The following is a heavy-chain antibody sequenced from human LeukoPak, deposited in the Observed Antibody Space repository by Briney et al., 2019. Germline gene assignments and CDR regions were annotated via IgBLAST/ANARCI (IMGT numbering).Heavy chain of an antibody. CDR3: ARDRVGDGFTNFYFDY. CDR1: GYTFSDFY. V-gene: IGHV1-2*06. Sequence: ASVRVSCKASGYTFSDFYMHWVRQAPGQGLDWMGRINLQNCVTTYAQKFWGRVTMTRDTSVTTAYMELGGLMSDDTAIYYCARDRVGDGFTNFYFDYWGQGSLVTVSS. D-gene: IGHD3-10*01. J-gene: IGHJ4*02. CDR2: INLQNCVT.